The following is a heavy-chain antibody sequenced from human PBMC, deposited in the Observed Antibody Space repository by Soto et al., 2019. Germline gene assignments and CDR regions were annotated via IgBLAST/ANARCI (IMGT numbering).Heavy chain of an antibody. CDR1: GFSLSNARMG. CDR2: IFSNDEK. J-gene: IGHJ5*02. CDR3: ARISGFFLGFDP. D-gene: IGHD3-3*01. Sequence: QVTLKESGPVLVKPTETLTLTCTASGFSLSNARMGVSWIRQPPGKALEWLAHIFSNDEKSYSTSLKSRLTISKDTSKSQVVITMTNMDPVDTATYYCARISGFFLGFDPWGQGTLVTVSS. V-gene: IGHV2-26*01.